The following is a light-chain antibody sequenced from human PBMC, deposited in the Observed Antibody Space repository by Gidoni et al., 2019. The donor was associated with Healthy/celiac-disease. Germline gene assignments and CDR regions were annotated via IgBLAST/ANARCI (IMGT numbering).Light chain of an antibody. CDR1: QRVRSRY. CDR2: GAS. Sequence: TALTQSPGTLSLSPGERATLSCRASQRVRSRYLAWYQQKPGQAPRLLIYGASSRATGIPDRVSGSGSGTDFTLTISRLEPEDFAVYYCQQYGSSSWTFGQGTKVEIK. V-gene: IGKV3-20*01. CDR3: QQYGSSSWT. J-gene: IGKJ1*01.